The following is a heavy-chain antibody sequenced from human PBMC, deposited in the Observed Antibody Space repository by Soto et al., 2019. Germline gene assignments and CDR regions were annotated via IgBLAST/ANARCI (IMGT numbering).Heavy chain of an antibody. Sequence: GASVKVSCKASGGTFSSYTISWVRQAPGQGLEWMGRIIPILGIANYAQKFQGRVTITADKSTSTAYMELSSLRSEDTAVYYRARDSEGVVAADAFDIWGQGTMVTVSS. CDR1: GGTFSSYT. V-gene: IGHV1-69*04. CDR2: IIPILGIA. J-gene: IGHJ3*02. D-gene: IGHD2-15*01. CDR3: ARDSEGVVAADAFDI.